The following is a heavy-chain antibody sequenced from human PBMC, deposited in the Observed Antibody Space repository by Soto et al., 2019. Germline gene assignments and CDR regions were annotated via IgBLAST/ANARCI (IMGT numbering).Heavy chain of an antibody. Sequence: QVQLVESGGGVVQPGRSLRLSCAASGFTFSSYGMHWVRQAPGKGLEWVAVIWYDGSNKYYADSVKGRFTISRDNSKNPLYLEMNSLRAEDTAVYYCARDPNFGVVVPVAIGWFDPWGQGTVVTVSS. V-gene: IGHV3-33*01. CDR2: IWYDGSNK. D-gene: IGHD2-2*01. CDR1: GFTFSSYG. J-gene: IGHJ5*02. CDR3: ARDPNFGVVVPVAIGWFDP.